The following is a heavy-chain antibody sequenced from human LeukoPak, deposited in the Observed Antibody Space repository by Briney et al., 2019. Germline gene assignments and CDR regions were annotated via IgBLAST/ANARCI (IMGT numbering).Heavy chain of an antibody. CDR1: GGSMSNNY. Sequence: PSETLSLTCTVSGGSMSNNYWSWIRQPPGKGMEWIGYVYYSGRADYNPSLKGRVAISVDTSRNQFSLRLSSVTAADTAVYFCARGGCSNDYWGPGTLVTVSS. D-gene: IGHD6-19*01. J-gene: IGHJ4*02. CDR3: ARGGCSNDY. CDR2: VYYSGRA. V-gene: IGHV4-59*08.